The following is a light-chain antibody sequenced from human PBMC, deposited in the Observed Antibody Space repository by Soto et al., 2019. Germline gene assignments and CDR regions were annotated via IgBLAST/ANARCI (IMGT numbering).Light chain of an antibody. CDR1: QSISSW. Sequence: IKMYMSPSALSASGIDIGTVTCLASQSISSWLAWYQQKPGKAPKLLIYMASSLESGVPSRFSGSGSGTEFTLTISSLQADDFATYYCQHDISYSEAFGHGTKVDIK. J-gene: IGKJ1*01. V-gene: IGKV1-5*03. CDR3: QHDISYSEA. CDR2: MAS.